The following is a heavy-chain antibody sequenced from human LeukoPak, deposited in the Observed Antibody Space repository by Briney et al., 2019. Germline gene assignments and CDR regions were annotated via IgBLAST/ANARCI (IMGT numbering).Heavy chain of an antibody. CDR1: GYSFFVYG. J-gene: IGHJ6*03. D-gene: IGHD3-3*01. Sequence: ASVKVSCKASGYSFFVYGISWVRQAPGQGLEWMGWISTYNGNTNYAQKFQGRVTMTTDTSTSTASLELRSLQSDDTAVYYCARPIFGTHYYMDVWGKGTTVTVSS. CDR3: ARPIFGTHYYMDV. V-gene: IGHV1-18*01. CDR2: ISTYNGNT.